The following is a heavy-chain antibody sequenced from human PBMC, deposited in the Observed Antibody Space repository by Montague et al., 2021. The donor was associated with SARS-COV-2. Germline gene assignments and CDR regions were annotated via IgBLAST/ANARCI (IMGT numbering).Heavy chain of an antibody. J-gene: IGHJ6*02. D-gene: IGHD3-3*01. CDR2: IYYSGGT. Sequence: SETLSLTCTVSGGSISSSSYYWGWIRQPPGKGLEWIGYIYYSGGTYYNPSLKSRVTISVDTSKNQFSLKLSSVTAADTAVYYCARQPTRGITIFGVVTDYGMDVWGQGTTVTVSS. CDR3: ARQPTRGITIFGVVTDYGMDV. CDR1: GGSISSSSYY. V-gene: IGHV4-39*01.